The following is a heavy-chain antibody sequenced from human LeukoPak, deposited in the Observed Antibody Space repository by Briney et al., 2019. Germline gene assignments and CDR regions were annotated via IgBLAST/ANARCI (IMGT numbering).Heavy chain of an antibody. Sequence: GGSLRLSCAASGFIFSSYAMSWVRQAPGEGLEWVSAISGGGSNTYYAESVKGRSTISRDNSKNTLYLQMNSLRAEDTAVYYCATRNLDIVVVPAAIGPPSFWGQGTMVTVSS. J-gene: IGHJ3*01. CDR3: ATRNLDIVVVPAAIGPPSF. V-gene: IGHV3-23*01. CDR1: GFIFSSYA. CDR2: ISGGGSNT. D-gene: IGHD2-2*02.